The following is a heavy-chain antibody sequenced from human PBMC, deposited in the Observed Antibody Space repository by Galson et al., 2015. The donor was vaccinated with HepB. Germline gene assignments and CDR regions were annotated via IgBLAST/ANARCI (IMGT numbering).Heavy chain of an antibody. CDR2: TYYRSKWSN. J-gene: IGHJ4*02. CDR1: GDSVSSNGAT. V-gene: IGHV6-1*01. CDR3: AREAYYFDY. Sequence: CAISGDSVSSNGATWNWIRQSPSGGLEWLGRTYYRSKWSNDYAVSVKSRIIINPDTSKNQFSLQLNSVTPEDTAAYYCAREAYYFDYWGQGTLVTVSS.